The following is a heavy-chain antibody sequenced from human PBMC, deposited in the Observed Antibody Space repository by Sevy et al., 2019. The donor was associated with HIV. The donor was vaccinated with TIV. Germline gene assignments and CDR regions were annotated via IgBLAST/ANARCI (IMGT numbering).Heavy chain of an antibody. CDR1: GFTFSKYS. CDR3: AREGCTKPHDY. Sequence: GGSLRLSCAASGFTFSKYSMSWVRQPPGKGLEWVSTLSFGCGEINHADSVKGRFTISRDNSKNSLYLQMNNLRAEDTVVYYCAREGCTKPHDYWGQGTLVTAS. D-gene: IGHD2-8*01. J-gene: IGHJ4*02. CDR2: LSFGCGEI. V-gene: IGHV3-23*01.